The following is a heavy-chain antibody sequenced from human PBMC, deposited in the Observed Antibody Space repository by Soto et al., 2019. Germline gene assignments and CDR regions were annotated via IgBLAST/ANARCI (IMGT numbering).Heavy chain of an antibody. Sequence: SVKVSCKASGSTFSSYAISWVRQAPGQGLEWMGGIIPIFGTANYAQKFQGRVTITADKSTSTAYMELSSLRSEDTAVYYCAGPDIVVVPASERNYYYYYGMDVLGQGTTVTVSS. J-gene: IGHJ6*02. CDR3: AGPDIVVVPASERNYYYYYGMDV. V-gene: IGHV1-69*06. CDR2: IIPIFGTA. D-gene: IGHD2-2*01. CDR1: GSTFSSYA.